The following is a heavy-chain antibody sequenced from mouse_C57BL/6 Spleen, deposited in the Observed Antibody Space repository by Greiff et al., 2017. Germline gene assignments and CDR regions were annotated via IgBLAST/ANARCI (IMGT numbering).Heavy chain of an antibody. J-gene: IGHJ4*01. V-gene: IGHV5-9*01. D-gene: IGHD2-4*01. CDR2: ISGGGGNT. CDR3: ARQEDDYDEPDY. CDR1: GFTFSSYT. Sequence: DVHLVESGGGLVKPGGSLKLSCAASGFTFSSYTMSWVRQTPEKRLEWVATISGGGGNTYYPDSVKCRFTISRDNAKNTLYLQMSSLRSEDTALYYCARQEDDYDEPDYWGQGTSVTVSS.